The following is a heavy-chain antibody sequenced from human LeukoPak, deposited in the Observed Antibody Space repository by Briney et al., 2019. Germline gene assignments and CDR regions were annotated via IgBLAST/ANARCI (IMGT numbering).Heavy chain of an antibody. CDR3: AKGAYCGGDCSSESFFDY. J-gene: IGHJ4*02. CDR2: ISWNSGSI. V-gene: IGHV3-9*01. Sequence: GRSLRLSCAASGFTFDDYAMHWVRQAPGKGLEWVSGISWNSGSIGYADSVKGRFTISRDNAKNSLYLQMNSLRAEDTALYYCAKGAYCGGDCSSESFFDYWGQGTLVTVSS. CDR1: GFTFDDYA. D-gene: IGHD2-21*02.